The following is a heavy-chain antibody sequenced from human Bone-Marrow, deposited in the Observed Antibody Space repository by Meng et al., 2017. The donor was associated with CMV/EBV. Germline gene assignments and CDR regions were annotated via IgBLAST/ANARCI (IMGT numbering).Heavy chain of an antibody. CDR3: ARGRVRRTQVVVIFRSSLYYFDY. Sequence: SETLSLTCAVYGGSFSGYYWSWIRQPPGKGLEWIGEINHSGSTNYNPSLKSRVTISVDTSKNQFSLKLSSVTAADTAVYYCARGRVRRTQVVVIFRSSLYYFDYWGQGTLVTVSS. V-gene: IGHV4-34*01. CDR1: GGSFSGYY. CDR2: INHSGST. D-gene: IGHD3-22*01. J-gene: IGHJ4*02.